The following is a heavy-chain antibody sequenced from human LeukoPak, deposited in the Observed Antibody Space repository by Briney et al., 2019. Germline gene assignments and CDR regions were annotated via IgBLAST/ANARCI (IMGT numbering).Heavy chain of an antibody. Sequence: PGGSLRLSCAASGFTFSSYEMNWVRQAPGKGLEWVSYIDSSGSTIHYADSVKGRFTISRDNAKNSLYLQMNSLRAEDTAVYYCARELKYSSSSRWFDPWGQGTLVTVSS. CDR2: IDSSGSTI. V-gene: IGHV3-48*03. D-gene: IGHD6-6*01. CDR3: ARELKYSSSSRWFDP. CDR1: GFTFSSYE. J-gene: IGHJ5*02.